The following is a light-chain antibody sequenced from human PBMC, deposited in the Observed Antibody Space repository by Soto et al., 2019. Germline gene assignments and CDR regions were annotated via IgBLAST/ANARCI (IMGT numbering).Light chain of an antibody. CDR2: GAS. Sequence: EILLTQFPGTLSLSPGERATLSWRASQSVSRSYLAWYQQKPGQAPRLLIYGASSRATGIPDRFSGSGSGTDFTLTISRLEPEDFAVYYCQQYVRAPITFGQGTRLEIK. CDR3: QQYVRAPIT. J-gene: IGKJ5*01. V-gene: IGKV3-20*01. CDR1: QSVSRSY.